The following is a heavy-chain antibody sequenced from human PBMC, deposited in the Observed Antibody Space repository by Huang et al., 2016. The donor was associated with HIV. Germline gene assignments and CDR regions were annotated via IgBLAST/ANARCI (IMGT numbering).Heavy chain of an antibody. D-gene: IGHD3-3*01. CDR3: AKDADTSGYDVLGPFGS. CDR1: GFTFSSCA. CDR2: ITDGINNR. J-gene: IGHJ4*02. Sequence: EVLLLESGGGLVQPGGSLRLSCVASGFTFSSCAMSWVRQGPGKGWGWVSGITDGINNRYYAHSVKGRFAVSRDDSTNTLYLQMNSLRAEDTAVYYCAKDADTSGYDVLGPFGSWGQGTLVTVSS. V-gene: IGHV3-23*01.